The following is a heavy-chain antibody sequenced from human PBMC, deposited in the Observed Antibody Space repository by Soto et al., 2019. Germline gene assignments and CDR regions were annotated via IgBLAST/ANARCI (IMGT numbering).Heavy chain of an antibody. Sequence: GGSLRLSCAASGFTFSNFWMRWVRQAPGKGPVWVSRINGDGSSTSHADSVKGRFTISRDNAENTLFLQMSGLRAEDTAVYYCARAQLLPDDAFDAWGRGTVVTVSS. D-gene: IGHD5-18*01. CDR2: INGDGSST. CDR1: GFTFSNFW. V-gene: IGHV3-74*01. CDR3: ARAQLLPDDAFDA. J-gene: IGHJ3*01.